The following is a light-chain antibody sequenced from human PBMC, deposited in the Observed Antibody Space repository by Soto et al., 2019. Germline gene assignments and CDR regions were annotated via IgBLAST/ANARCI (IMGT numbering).Light chain of an antibody. V-gene: IGLV1-40*01. CDR2: GDT. J-gene: IGLJ1*01. Sequence: QSALTQPPSVSGAPGQTVTISCIGTSYSIGAGYAVYWYQHLPGTAPKLLLYGDTYRPSGVPDRFSGSKSGTAASLTITGSEAEAEAESYCQSYASGLRGPYVFGTGTKLTVL. CDR3: QSYASGLRGPYV. CDR1: SYSIGAGYA.